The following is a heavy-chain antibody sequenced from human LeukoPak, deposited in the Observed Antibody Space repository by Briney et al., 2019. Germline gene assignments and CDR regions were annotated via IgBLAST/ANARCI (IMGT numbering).Heavy chain of an antibody. CDR3: ARPQSQYYYGSGSYHWYFDL. CDR2: MNPNSGNT. D-gene: IGHD3-10*01. CDR1: GYTFTSYD. J-gene: IGHJ2*01. V-gene: IGHV1-8*01. Sequence: ASVKVSCKASGYTFTSYDINWVRQATGQGLEWMGWMNPNSGNTGYAQKFQGRVTMTRNTSISTAYMELSSLRSEDAAVYYCARPQSQYYYGSGSYHWYFDLWGRGTLVTVSS.